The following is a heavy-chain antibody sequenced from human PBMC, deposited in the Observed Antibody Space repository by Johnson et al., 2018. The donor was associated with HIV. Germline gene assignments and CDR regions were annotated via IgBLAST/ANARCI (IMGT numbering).Heavy chain of an antibody. CDR2: IWYDGSNK. Sequence: QVQLVESGGGVVQPGRSLRLSCAASGFTFSSYAMHWVRQAPGKGLEWVAVIWYDGSNKYYADSVKGRFTISRDNAKNSLYLQMNSLRAEDTAVYYCAKDHWVVGSWQAFDIWGQGTMVTVSS. CDR1: GFTFSSYA. D-gene: IGHD6-13*01. CDR3: AKDHWVVGSWQAFDI. V-gene: IGHV3-33*03. J-gene: IGHJ3*02.